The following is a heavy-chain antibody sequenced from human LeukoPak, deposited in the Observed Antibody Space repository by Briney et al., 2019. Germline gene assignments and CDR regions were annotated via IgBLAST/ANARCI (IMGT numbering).Heavy chain of an antibody. V-gene: IGHV4-4*07. J-gene: IGHJ5*02. CDR1: GGPISGYY. CDR2: IFSSGST. CDR3: ARGYGHCTTTRCSNWFDP. D-gene: IGHD2-2*01. Sequence: SETLSLTCTVSGGPISGYYWSWIRRPAGKGLEWIGRIFSSGSTNYNPSLKSRVTMSVDTSTNQLSLRLSSVTAADTAVYYCARGYGHCTTTRCSNWFDPWGQGTLVTVSS.